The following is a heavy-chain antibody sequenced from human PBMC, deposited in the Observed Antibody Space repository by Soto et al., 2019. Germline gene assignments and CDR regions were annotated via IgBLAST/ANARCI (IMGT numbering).Heavy chain of an antibody. J-gene: IGHJ4*02. V-gene: IGHV2-5*02. CDR1: GFSLSTSGVG. Sequence: QITLKESGPTLVKPTQTLTLTWTFSGFSLSTSGVGVGWIRQPPGKALEWLALIYWDDDKRYSPSLKSRLTITKDTSKTQVVLTMTNMDPVHTATYYCAHLNYEPLLDYWGQGTLVTVSS. D-gene: IGHD1-7*01. CDR2: IYWDDDK. CDR3: AHLNYEPLLDY.